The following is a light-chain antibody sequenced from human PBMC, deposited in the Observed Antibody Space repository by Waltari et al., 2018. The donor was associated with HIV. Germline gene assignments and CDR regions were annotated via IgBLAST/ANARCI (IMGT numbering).Light chain of an antibody. V-gene: IGLV2-14*01. J-gene: IGLJ2*01. CDR2: EVT. CDR1: SSDVGGYNY. CDR3: SSYTSSSTLSRV. Sequence: QSALTQPASVSGSPGQSITISCTGTSSDVGGYNYVSWSQQHPGKAPKLMIYEVTNRPSGVSNRSSVSKSGNTASLTISGLQAEDEADYYCSSYTSSSTLSRVFGGGTKLTVL.